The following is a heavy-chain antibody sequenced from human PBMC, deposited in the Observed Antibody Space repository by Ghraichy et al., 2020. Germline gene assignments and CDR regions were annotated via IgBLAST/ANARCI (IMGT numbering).Heavy chain of an antibody. J-gene: IGHJ4*02. CDR2: IRYDGSNK. Sequence: GGSLRLSCAASGFTFSSYGMHWVRQAPGKGLEWVAFIRYDGSNKYYADSVKGRFTISRDNSKNTLYLQMNSLRAEDTAVYYCAKGGGYYDSSGYLNYWGQGTLVTVSS. D-gene: IGHD3-22*01. V-gene: IGHV3-30*02. CDR3: AKGGGYYDSSGYLNY. CDR1: GFTFSSYG.